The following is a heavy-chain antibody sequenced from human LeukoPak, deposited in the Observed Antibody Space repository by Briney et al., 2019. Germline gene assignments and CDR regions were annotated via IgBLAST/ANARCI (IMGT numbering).Heavy chain of an antibody. Sequence: GGSLTLTCAASGFTFSSYSMNWVRQAPGKGLEWVSSISRSSSSIYYAYSVKGRFTISRDNAKQLLYLQMTIITAEDTAEYYCTRADSSGLNYWGQGTLVTVSS. CDR3: TRADSSGLNY. V-gene: IGHV3-21*01. CDR1: GFTFSSYS. D-gene: IGHD3-22*01. J-gene: IGHJ4*02. CDR2: ISRSSSSI.